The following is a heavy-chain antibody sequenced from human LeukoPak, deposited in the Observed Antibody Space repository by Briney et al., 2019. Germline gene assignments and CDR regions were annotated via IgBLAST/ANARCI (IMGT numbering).Heavy chain of an antibody. CDR2: IYYSGST. J-gene: IGHJ4*02. CDR3: ARENYDILTGYPKFDY. D-gene: IGHD3-9*01. V-gene: IGHV4-39*07. Sequence: SETLSLTCAVSGASISGSGYYWGWIRQPPGKGLEWIGNIYYSGSTNYNPSLKSRVTMSVDTSKNQFSLKLSSVTAADTAVYYCARENYDILTGYPKFDYWGQGTLVTVSS. CDR1: GASISGSGYY.